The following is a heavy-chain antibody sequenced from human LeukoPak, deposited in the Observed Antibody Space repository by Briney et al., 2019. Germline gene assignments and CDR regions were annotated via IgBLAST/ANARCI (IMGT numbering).Heavy chain of an antibody. Sequence: SETLSLTCAASGGSFSGYYWSWIRQPPGKGLEWIGEINHSGSTNYNPSLKSRVTISVDTSKNQFSLKLSSVTAADTAVYHCARGGDYYYSSGDYHFDYWGQGTLVTVSS. J-gene: IGHJ4*02. V-gene: IGHV4-34*01. CDR1: GGSFSGYY. CDR2: INHSGST. CDR3: ARGGDYYYSSGDYHFDY. D-gene: IGHD3-22*01.